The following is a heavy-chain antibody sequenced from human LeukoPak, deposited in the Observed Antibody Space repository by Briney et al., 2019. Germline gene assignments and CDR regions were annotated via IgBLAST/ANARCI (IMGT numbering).Heavy chain of an antibody. CDR2: ITSNGGST. V-gene: IGHV3-64*02. D-gene: IGHD3-10*01. J-gene: IGHJ5*02. CDR1: GFTFSNYV. Sequence: RTGGSLRLSCAASGFTFSNYVMHWVRQAPGKGLEDVSAITSNGGSTYYADSVKGRFTISRDNPKNTLHLQMNSLRAEDTAVYYCARDLLVRGVRFDLWGQGTQVTVSS. CDR3: ARDLLVRGVRFDL.